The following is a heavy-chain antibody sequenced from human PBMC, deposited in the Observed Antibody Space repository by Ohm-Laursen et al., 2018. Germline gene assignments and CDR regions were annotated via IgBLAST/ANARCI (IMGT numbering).Heavy chain of an antibody. CDR1: GASISTYC. Sequence: SDTLSLTCAVSGASISTYCWSWIRQPAGQGLEWVGRISASGTASYNPSLKSRVTMSLDTSKNQFSLNLTSVTAADTAVYYCARDVDSWGQGTLVTASS. V-gene: IGHV4-4*07. CDR3: ARDVDS. J-gene: IGHJ4*02. CDR2: ISASGTA.